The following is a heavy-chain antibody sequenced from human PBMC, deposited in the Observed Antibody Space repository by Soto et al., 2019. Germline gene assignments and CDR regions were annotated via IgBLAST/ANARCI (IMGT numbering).Heavy chain of an antibody. CDR2: IDYSGST. J-gene: IGHJ4*02. D-gene: IGHD2-21*02. Sequence: PSETLSLTCTVSGVSVYDTRYYWTWIRQPPGKGLEWIRHIDYSGSTNYNPFLKSRVTISVDTSKNQFSLKLSSMTAADTAVYYCARDYGGDIDYWGQGTLVTVSS. V-gene: IGHV4-61*01. CDR3: ARDYGGDIDY. CDR1: GVSVYDTRYY.